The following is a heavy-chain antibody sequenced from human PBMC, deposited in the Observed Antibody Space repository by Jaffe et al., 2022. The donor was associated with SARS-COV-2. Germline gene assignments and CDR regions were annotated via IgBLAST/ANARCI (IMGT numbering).Heavy chain of an antibody. V-gene: IGHV3-74*01. J-gene: IGHJ4*02. CDR2: INSDGSST. CDR1: GFTFSSYW. Sequence: EVQLVESGGGLVQPGGSLRLSCAASGFTFSSYWMHWVRQAPGKGLVWVSRINSDGSSTSYADSVKGRFTISRDNAKNTLYLQMNSLRAEDTAVYYCAYSGGDILTFDYWGQGTLVTVSS. CDR3: AYSGGDILTFDY. D-gene: IGHD3-9*01.